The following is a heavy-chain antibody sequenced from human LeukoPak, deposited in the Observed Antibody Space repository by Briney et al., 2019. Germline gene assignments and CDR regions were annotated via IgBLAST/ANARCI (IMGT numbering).Heavy chain of an antibody. Sequence: GGSLRLSCAASGCTFINYEMSWVRQAPGKGLEWVSFISSSGTTKYYADSVKGRFTISRDNAKNSLYLQMNSLRAEDTAVYYCARVDSSGYFYWPDYWGQGTLVTVSA. V-gene: IGHV3-48*03. CDR3: ARVDSSGYFYWPDY. J-gene: IGHJ4*02. CDR2: ISSSGTTK. CDR1: GCTFINYE. D-gene: IGHD3-22*01.